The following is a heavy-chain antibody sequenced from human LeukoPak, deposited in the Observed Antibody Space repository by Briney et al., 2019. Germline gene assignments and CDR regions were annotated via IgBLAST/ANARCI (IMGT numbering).Heavy chain of an antibody. V-gene: IGHV3-23*01. J-gene: IGHJ3*02. CDR3: TTDYESSPQFWDGDAFDI. CDR2: ISGSGGIT. D-gene: IGHD3-22*01. CDR1: GFTFTDYA. Sequence: GGSLRLSCAASGFTFTDYAMSWVRQAPGKGLEWVSGISGSGGITYYADSVKGRFTISRDNSKNTLHLQMNSLKTEDTAVYYCTTDYESSPQFWDGDAFDIWGQGTMVTVSS.